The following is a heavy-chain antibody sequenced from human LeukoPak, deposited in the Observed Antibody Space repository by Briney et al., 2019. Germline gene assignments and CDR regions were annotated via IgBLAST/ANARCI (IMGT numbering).Heavy chain of an antibody. CDR2: INHSGST. V-gene: IGHV4-34*01. CDR1: GGSFSGYY. Sequence: SETLSLTCAVYGGSFSGYYWSWIRQPPGKGLEWIWEINHSGSTNYNPSLKSRVTISVDTSKNQFSLKLSSVTAADTAVYYCARRGIWFGELSKFDYWGQGALVTVSS. J-gene: IGHJ4*02. D-gene: IGHD3-10*01. CDR3: ARRGIWFGELSKFDY.